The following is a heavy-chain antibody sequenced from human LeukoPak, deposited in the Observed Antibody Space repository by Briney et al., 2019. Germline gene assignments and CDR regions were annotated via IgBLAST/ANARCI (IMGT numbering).Heavy chain of an antibody. CDR2: IYPGDSDT. Sequence: GASLKISCKVSGYSFTNYWSGWVRQMPGKGLEYMGIIYPGDSDTIYSPSFQGHVTISADKSISTAYLQWRRMKASDTAMYSCGRSWGATCGGDCYLDYWGRGTLVTVPS. CDR3: GRSWGATCGGDCYLDY. J-gene: IGHJ4*02. V-gene: IGHV5-51*01. D-gene: IGHD2-21*01. CDR1: GYSFTNYW.